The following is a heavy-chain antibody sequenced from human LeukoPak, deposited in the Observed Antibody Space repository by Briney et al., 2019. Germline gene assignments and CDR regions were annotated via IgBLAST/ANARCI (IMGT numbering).Heavy chain of an antibody. J-gene: IGHJ6*02. CDR2: ISYDGSNK. D-gene: IGHD4-17*01. CDR1: GFTFSSYA. V-gene: IGHV3-30*04. CDR3: ARGPVKDYYYYGMDV. Sequence: GGSLRLSCAASGFTFSSYAMHWVRQAPGKGLEWVAVISYDGSNKYYADSVKGRFTISRDNSKNTLYLQMNSLRAEDTAVYYCARGPVKDYYYYGMDVWGQGTTVTVSS.